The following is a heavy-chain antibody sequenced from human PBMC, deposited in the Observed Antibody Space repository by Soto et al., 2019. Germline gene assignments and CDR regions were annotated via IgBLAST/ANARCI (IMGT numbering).Heavy chain of an antibody. CDR3: VRDARGGGLLLWDC. V-gene: IGHV3-48*03. J-gene: IGHJ4*02. D-gene: IGHD3-16*01. CDR2: ISEGGTTT. CDR1: GFMFNDYE. Sequence: EVQSVESGGGLAQSGGSLRLSCAASGFMFNDYEMNCVRQAPGKGLEWVSYISEGGTTTHYTDSVKGRFTISRDNAKESLYLQMNSLTPEDTATYFCVRDARGGGLLLWDCWGQGVVVSVSS.